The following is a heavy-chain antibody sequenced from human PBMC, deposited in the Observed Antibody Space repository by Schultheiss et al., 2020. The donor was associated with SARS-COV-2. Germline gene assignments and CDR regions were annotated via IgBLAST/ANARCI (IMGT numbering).Heavy chain of an antibody. V-gene: IGHV1-2*02. CDR3: ARNWRFWSGEHYYGMDV. D-gene: IGHD3/OR15-3a*01. CDR1: GYTFSGYY. Sequence: ASVKVSCKASGYTFSGYYMHWVRQAPGQGLEWMGWINPNSGGTNYAQKFQGRVTMTRDTSISTAYMELSRLRSDDTAVYYCARNWRFWSGEHYYGMDVWGQGTTVTVSS. J-gene: IGHJ6*02. CDR2: INPNSGGT.